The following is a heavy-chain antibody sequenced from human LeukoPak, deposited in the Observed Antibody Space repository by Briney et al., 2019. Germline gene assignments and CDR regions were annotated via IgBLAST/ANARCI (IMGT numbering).Heavy chain of an antibody. V-gene: IGHV3-64*01. CDR3: ARVDYGSGCDS. CDR2: ISSNGDNT. J-gene: IGHJ4*02. Sequence: PGGSLRLSCVVSGFTLRSYSMHWVRQAPGKGLGFVSAISSNGDNTYYANSVKGRFTISRDISKNTLYLQMGSLRPEDMAVYYCARVDYGSGCDSWGQGTLVTVSS. D-gene: IGHD6-19*01. CDR1: GFTLRSYS.